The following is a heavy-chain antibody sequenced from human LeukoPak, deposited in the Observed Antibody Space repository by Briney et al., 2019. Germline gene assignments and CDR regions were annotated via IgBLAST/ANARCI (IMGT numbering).Heavy chain of an antibody. CDR3: AGEQLLPDYYYYGMDV. CDR2: IYSGGST. CDR1: GFTVSSNY. J-gene: IGHJ6*02. V-gene: IGHV3-66*02. Sequence: GGSLRLSCAASGFTVSSNYMSWVRQAPGKGLEWVSVIYSGGSTYYADSVKGRFTISRDNSKNTLYLQMNSLRAEDTTVYYCAGEQLLPDYYYYGMDVWGQGTTVTVSS. D-gene: IGHD6-6*01.